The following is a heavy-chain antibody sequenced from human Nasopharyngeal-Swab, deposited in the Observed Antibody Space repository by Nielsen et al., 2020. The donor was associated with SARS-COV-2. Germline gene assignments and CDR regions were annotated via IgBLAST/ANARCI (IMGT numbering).Heavy chain of an antibody. CDR2: INSDGSST. Sequence: GESLKISCAASGFAFSSYWMHWVRQAPGKGLVWVSRINSDGSSTSYADSVKGRFTISRDNAKNTLYLQMNSLRAEDTAVYYCASMAFDIWGQGTMVTVSS. CDR1: GFAFSSYW. J-gene: IGHJ3*02. V-gene: IGHV3-74*01. CDR3: ASMAFDI.